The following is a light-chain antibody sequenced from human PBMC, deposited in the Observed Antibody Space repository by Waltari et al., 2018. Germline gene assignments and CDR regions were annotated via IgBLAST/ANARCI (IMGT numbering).Light chain of an antibody. CDR3: QVWDSSTGNV. CDR1: NIGSKN. J-gene: IGLJ1*01. Sequence: SYELTQPLSVSVALGQTARIPCGGNNIGSKNGHWYQQKPGQAPVLVIYRDSNRPPGIPERFSGSNSGNTATLTISRAQAGDEADYYCQVWDSSTGNVFGTGTKVTVL. V-gene: IGLV3-9*01. CDR2: RDS.